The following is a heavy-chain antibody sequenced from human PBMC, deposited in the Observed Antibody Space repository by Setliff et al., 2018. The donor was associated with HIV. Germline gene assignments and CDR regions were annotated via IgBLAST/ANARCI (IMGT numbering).Heavy chain of an antibody. J-gene: IGHJ4*02. CDR2: IIPAFGTA. CDR1: GDTLSIHP. CDR3: ATNYYYDSSAYFVDLYYFDY. V-gene: IGHV1-69*05. D-gene: IGHD3-22*01. Sequence: ASVKVSCKASGDTLSIHPISWVRQAPGRGLDWMGGIIPAFGTANYAQKFQGRVTITTDESTNTVYMELSGLRSEDTAVYYCATNYYYDSSAYFVDLYYFDYWGQGTLVTVSS.